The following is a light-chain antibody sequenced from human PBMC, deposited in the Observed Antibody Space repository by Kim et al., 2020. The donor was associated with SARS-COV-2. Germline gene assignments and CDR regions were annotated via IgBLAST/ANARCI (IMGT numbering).Light chain of an antibody. CDR1: SSNIGAGYD. Sequence: ISCTGSSSNIGAGYDVHWYQQLPGTAPKLLIYGNSNRPSGVPDRFSGSKSGTSASLAITGLQAEDEADYYCQSYDSSLSGWRHVVFGGGTQLTVL. V-gene: IGLV1-40*01. CDR3: QSYDSSLSGWRHVV. J-gene: IGLJ2*01. CDR2: GNS.